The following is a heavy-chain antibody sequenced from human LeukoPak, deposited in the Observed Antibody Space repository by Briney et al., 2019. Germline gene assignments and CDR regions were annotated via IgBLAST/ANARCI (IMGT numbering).Heavy chain of an antibody. J-gene: IGHJ5*02. V-gene: IGHV3-21*01. Sequence: GGSLRLSRAPSGFTFSSYSMNWVRQAPGKGLERVLSISSSSSYIYYADSVKGRFTISRDNAKNSLYLQMSSLRAEDTAVYYCARVRNWNYVREGDWFDPWGQGTLVTVSS. CDR3: ARVRNWNYVREGDWFDP. D-gene: IGHD1-7*01. CDR1: GFTFSSYS. CDR2: ISSSSSYI.